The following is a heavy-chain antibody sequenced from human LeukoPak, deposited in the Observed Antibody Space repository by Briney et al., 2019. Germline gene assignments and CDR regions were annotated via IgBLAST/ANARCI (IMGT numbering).Heavy chain of an antibody. J-gene: IGHJ4*02. CDR3: AKDGGLLLTADYVWGPDY. CDR1: GFSFSTYA. Sequence: PGGSLRLSCAASGFSFSTYAMTWVRRAPGKGLEWVSSITAKSGSAYYADSVKGRFIVSRDNSKSTLVLQMNSLRAEDTATYYCAKDGGLLLTADYVWGPDYWGQGTLVTVSS. D-gene: IGHD3-10*02. CDR2: ITAKSGSA. V-gene: IGHV3-23*01.